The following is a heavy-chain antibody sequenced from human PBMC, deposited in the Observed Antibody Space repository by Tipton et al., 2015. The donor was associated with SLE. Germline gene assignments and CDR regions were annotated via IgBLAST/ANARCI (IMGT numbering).Heavy chain of an antibody. CDR1: EYSFTNYW. J-gene: IGHJ4*02. Sequence: VQLVQSGAEVKKPGESLKISCKGSEYSFTNYWIVWVRQVPGKGLEWMGLIYPTDSGTRYSPSFQGQVTISADKSISTAYLQWSSLKASDTAMYYCARQDLDTAMVSFDYWGQGTLVTVSS. CDR3: ARQDLDTAMVSFDY. V-gene: IGHV5-51*01. D-gene: IGHD5-18*01. CDR2: IYPTDSGT.